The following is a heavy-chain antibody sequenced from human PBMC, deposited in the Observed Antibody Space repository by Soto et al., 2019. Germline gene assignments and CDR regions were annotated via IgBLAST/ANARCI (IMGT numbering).Heavy chain of an antibody. J-gene: IGHJ6*02. CDR2: INHSGST. Sequence: ETLSLTCAVYGGSFSGYYWSWIRQPPGKGLEWIGEINHSGSTNYNPSLKSRVTISVDTSKNQFSLKLSSVTAADTAVYYCARATHRIAAAGTPRSYGMDVWGQGTTVTVSS. CDR3: ARATHRIAAAGTPRSYGMDV. D-gene: IGHD6-13*01. CDR1: GGSFSGYY. V-gene: IGHV4-34*01.